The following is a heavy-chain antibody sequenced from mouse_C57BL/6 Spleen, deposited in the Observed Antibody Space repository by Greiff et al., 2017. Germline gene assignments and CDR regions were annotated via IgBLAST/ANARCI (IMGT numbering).Heavy chain of an antibody. J-gene: IGHJ4*01. CDR3: AREGDPVGYAMDY. V-gene: IGHV1-52*01. CDR2: IDPSDSET. D-gene: IGHD1-1*01. CDR1: GYTFTSYW. Sequence: VQLQQPGAELVRPGSSVKLSCKASGYTFTSYWMHWVKQRPIQGLEWIGNIDPSDSETHYNQKFKDKATLTVDKSSSTAYMQLSSLTSEDSAVYYCAREGDPVGYAMDYWGQGTSVTVSS.